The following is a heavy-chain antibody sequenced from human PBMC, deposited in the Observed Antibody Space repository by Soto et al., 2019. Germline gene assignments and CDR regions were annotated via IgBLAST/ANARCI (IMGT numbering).Heavy chain of an antibody. CDR3: AKDREDIVVLPHPSYYGMDV. V-gene: IGHV3-30*18. D-gene: IGHD2-2*01. J-gene: IGHJ6*02. CDR2: ISYDGSNK. CDR1: GFTFSSYG. Sequence: GGSLRLSCAASGFTFSSYGMHWVRQAPGKGLEWVAVISYDGSNKYYADSVKGRFTISRDNSKNTLYLQMNSLRAEDTAVYYCAKDREDIVVLPHPSYYGMDVWGQGTTVTVSS.